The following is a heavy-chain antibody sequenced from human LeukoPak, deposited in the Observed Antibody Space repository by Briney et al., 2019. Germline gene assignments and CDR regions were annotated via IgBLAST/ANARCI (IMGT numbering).Heavy chain of an antibody. J-gene: IGHJ4*02. CDR2: IGGSGDFT. CDR1: GFTFSSYA. V-gene: IGHV3-23*01. CDR3: AKADRGWGVITKD. D-gene: IGHD3-10*01. Sequence: GGSLRLSCAASGFTFSSYAMSWVRQAPGKGLEWVSAIGGSGDFTYYAEYVKGRLTISRDNSKKTLYLQMNSLRAEDTAVYYCAKADRGWGVITKDWGQGTLVTVSS.